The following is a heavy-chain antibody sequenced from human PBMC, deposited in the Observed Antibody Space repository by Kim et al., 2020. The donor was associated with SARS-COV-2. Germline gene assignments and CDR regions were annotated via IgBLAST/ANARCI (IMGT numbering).Heavy chain of an antibody. D-gene: IGHD3-22*01. CDR3: AKEHYHDAGVDY. Sequence: YYAESGKGRFTISRDNSKNTLYLQMTSLRAEDTAVYYCAKEHYHDAGVDYWGQGTLVTVSS. J-gene: IGHJ4*02. V-gene: IGHV3-23*01.